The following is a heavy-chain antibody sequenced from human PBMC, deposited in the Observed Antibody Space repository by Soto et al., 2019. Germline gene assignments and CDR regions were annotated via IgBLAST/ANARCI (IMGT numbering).Heavy chain of an antibody. Sequence: QVQLVESGGGVVQPGRSLRLSCAASGFTFSSYGMHWVRQAPGKGLEWVAVIWYDGSNKYYTDSVKGRFTISRDNSKNTLYLQMNSLRAEDTAVYYCARGYGDFDYWGQGTLVTVSS. CDR3: ARGYGDFDY. CDR2: IWYDGSNK. J-gene: IGHJ4*02. D-gene: IGHD4-17*01. CDR1: GFTFSSYG. V-gene: IGHV3-33*01.